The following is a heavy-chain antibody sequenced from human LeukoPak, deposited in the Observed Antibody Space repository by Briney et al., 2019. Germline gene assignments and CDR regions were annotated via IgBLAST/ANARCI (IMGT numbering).Heavy chain of an antibody. V-gene: IGHV1-46*01. D-gene: IGHD3-22*01. CDR2: INPSGGST. CDR1: GYTFTSYY. J-gene: IGHJ4*02. CDR3: ARLNLYYYDSSGYYEGTYYFDY. Sequence: ASVKVSCKASGYTFTSYYMHWVRQAPGQGLEWMGIINPSGGSTSYAQKFQGRVTMTRDMSTSTVYMELSSLRSEDTAVYYCARLNLYYYDSSGYYEGTYYFDYWGRGTLVTVSS.